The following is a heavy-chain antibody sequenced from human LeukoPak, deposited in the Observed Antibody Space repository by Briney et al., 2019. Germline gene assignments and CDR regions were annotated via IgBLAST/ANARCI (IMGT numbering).Heavy chain of an antibody. D-gene: IGHD2-2*01. CDR3: ATDPVYCSSTSCYHKNWFDP. Sequence: ASVKVSCKVSGYTLTDLSMHWVRQAPGKGLEWMGGFDPEDGETIYAQKFQGRVTMTEDTSTDTAYMELSSLRSEDTAVYYCATDPVYCSSTSCYHKNWFDPWGQGTLVTVSS. J-gene: IGHJ5*02. V-gene: IGHV1-24*01. CDR1: GYTLTDLS. CDR2: FDPEDGET.